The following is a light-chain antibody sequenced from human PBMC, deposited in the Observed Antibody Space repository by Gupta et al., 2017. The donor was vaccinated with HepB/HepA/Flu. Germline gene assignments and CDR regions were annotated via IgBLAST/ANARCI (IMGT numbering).Light chain of an antibody. J-gene: IGKJ1*01. V-gene: IGKV1-5*03. CDR1: QSISTC. CDR3: QQCNTWPWT. Sequence: DIQMTQSPSTLSASIGDRVTITCRASQSISTCLAWYQQKPGKAPKILIHRVSNLHSGVPARFSGSGSETDFTLTISSLQPDDFATYYCQQCNTWPWTFGRGTKV. CDR2: RVS.